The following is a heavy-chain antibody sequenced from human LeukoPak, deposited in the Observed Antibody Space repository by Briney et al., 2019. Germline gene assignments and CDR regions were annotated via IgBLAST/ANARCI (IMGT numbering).Heavy chain of an antibody. CDR1: GGSISSGSYY. Sequence: SETLSLTCTVSGGSISSGSYYWSWIRQSAGKGLEWIGRIYTSGNTNYNPSLKSRVTISVDTPKNQFSLKLSSVTAADTAVYYCARYWGSSYYYYYMDVWGKGTTVTVSS. CDR2: IYTSGNT. D-gene: IGHD6-6*01. CDR3: ARYWGSSYYYYYMDV. V-gene: IGHV4-61*02. J-gene: IGHJ6*03.